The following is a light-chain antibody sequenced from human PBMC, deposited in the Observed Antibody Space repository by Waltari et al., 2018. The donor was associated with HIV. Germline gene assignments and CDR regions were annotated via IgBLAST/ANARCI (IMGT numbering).Light chain of an antibody. Sequence: QPKMTQAPSASKTPGQRITMSCSGSKSHIVHNYNNWYQQSAGAASRLVMARNDPRPACAPDRFSGTKSGTSAFLAITGLRLYDEATYVCASWDDNLGHWIFGGGTKLTVL. CDR2: RND. J-gene: IGLJ2*01. CDR3: ASWDDNLGHWI. V-gene: IGLV1-47*01. CDR1: KSHIVHNY.